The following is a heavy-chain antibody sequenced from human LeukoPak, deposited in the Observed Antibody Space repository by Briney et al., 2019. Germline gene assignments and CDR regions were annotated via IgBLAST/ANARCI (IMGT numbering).Heavy chain of an antibody. J-gene: IGHJ4*02. V-gene: IGHV4-59*01. CDR2: ICYSGST. CDR1: GGSISSYY. Sequence: PSETLSLTCTVSGGSISSYYWSWIRQPPGKGLEWIGYICYSGSTNYNSSLKSRVTISVDTTKNQLSLKLSSVTAADTAVYYCARDPAAAYFDYWGQGTLVTVSS. CDR3: ARDPAAAYFDY. D-gene: IGHD6-13*01.